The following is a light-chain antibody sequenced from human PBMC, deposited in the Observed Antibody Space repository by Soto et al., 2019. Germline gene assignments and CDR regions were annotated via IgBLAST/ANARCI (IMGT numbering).Light chain of an antibody. J-gene: IGLJ2*01. CDR2: GNS. V-gene: IGLV1-40*01. CDR3: QSYDTSLSAVV. CDR1: SPNIGAGYD. Sequence: QSVLTQPPSVSGAPGQRVTISCTGRSPNIGAGYDVHWYQQLPRTAPKLLIYGNSIRPSGVPDRFSGSKSGTSASLAITGLQAEDEADYYCQSYDTSLSAVVFGGGTKVTVL.